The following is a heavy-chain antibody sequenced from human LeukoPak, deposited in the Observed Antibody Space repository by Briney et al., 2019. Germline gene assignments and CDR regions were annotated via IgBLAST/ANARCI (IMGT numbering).Heavy chain of an antibody. CDR3: ARARPYDFWSGISPYYMDV. CDR2: MNPNSGNT. J-gene: IGHJ6*03. Sequence: ASVKVSCKASGYTFTNYDVNWVRQATGQGLEWMGWMNPNSGNTGYAQRFQGRVNMTRNTSISTAYMELSSLRSEDTAVYYCARARPYDFWSGISPYYMDVWGKGTTVTVSS. CDR1: GYTFTNYD. D-gene: IGHD3-3*01. V-gene: IGHV1-8*01.